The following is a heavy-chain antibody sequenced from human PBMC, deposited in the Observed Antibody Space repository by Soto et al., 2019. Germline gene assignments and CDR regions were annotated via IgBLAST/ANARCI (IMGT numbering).Heavy chain of an antibody. CDR2: SHQSGNT. CDR3: ATRDTGRVY. V-gene: IGHV4-4*02. J-gene: IGHJ4*02. D-gene: IGHD5-18*01. CDR1: GVSIGSHDW. Sequence: QVQLQESGPGLVKPSGTLSITCAVSGVSIGSHDWWTWVRQPPGKGLEWIGESHQSGNTHYNSSLESRVTISLDKSKNHFSLQLSSVTVADTDVYYCATRDTGRVYWGQGTLVTVSS.